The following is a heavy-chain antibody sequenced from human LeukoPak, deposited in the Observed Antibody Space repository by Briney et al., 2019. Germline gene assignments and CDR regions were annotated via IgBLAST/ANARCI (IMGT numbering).Heavy chain of an antibody. CDR1: GFTFSSYG. J-gene: IGHJ4*02. Sequence: GRSLRLSCAASGFTFSSYGMHWVRQAPGKGLEWVAVISYDGSNKYYADSVKGRFTISRDNSKNTLYLQMNSLRAEDTAVYYCASLQPLAAAGMVDYFDYWGQGTLVTVSS. CDR3: ASLQPLAAAGMVDYFDY. CDR2: ISYDGSNK. D-gene: IGHD6-13*01. V-gene: IGHV3-30*03.